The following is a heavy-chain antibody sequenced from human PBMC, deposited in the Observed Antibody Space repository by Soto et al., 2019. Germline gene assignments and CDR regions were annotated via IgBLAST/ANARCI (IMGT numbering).Heavy chain of an antibody. CDR3: AKVGGYDPYYYYYYMDV. Sequence: GGSLRLSCSASGFTFSSYAMHWVRQAPGKGLEYVSAISSNGRSTYYADSVKGRFTISRDNSKNTLYLQMSSLRAEDTAVYYCAKVGGYDPYYYYYYMDVWGKGTTVTVSS. CDR2: ISSNGRST. J-gene: IGHJ6*03. V-gene: IGHV3-64D*08. D-gene: IGHD5-12*01. CDR1: GFTFSSYA.